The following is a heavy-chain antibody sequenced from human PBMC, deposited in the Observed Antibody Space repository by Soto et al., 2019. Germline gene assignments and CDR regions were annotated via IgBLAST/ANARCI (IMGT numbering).Heavy chain of an antibody. CDR3: ATWTWLVPFDY. CDR1: GYTFTSYV. V-gene: IGHV1-3*01. Sequence: QVQLVQSGAEVKKPGASVKVSCKASGYTFTSYVIHWVRQAPGQRLEWMGWINAGNGYTKYSQKFQGRVTITRDTSASTAYTELNSLRSEDTAVYYCATWTWLVPFDYWGQGTLVTVSS. CDR2: INAGNGYT. J-gene: IGHJ4*02. D-gene: IGHD6-19*01.